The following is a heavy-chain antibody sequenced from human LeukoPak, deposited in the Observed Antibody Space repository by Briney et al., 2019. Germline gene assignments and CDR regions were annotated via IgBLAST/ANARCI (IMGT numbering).Heavy chain of an antibody. CDR1: GFTFSSYW. Sequence: PGGSLRLCCAASGFTFSSYWMHWVRQAPGKGLVWVSRINSDGSITNYADSVKGRLTVSRDNAKNTLYLQMNSLRAEDTAVYYCARELHQGGYFDYWGHGTLVTVSS. CDR3: ARELHQGGYFDY. V-gene: IGHV3-74*01. CDR2: INSDGSIT. D-gene: IGHD3-16*01. J-gene: IGHJ4*01.